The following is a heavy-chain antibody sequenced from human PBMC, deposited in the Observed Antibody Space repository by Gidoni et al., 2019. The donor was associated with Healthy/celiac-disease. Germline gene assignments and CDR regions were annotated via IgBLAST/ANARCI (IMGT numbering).Heavy chain of an antibody. D-gene: IGHD1-26*01. CDR1: GFTFSRYW. V-gene: IGHV3-74*01. CDR3: ARVRAVGATWGLGY. CDR2: INSDGSST. Sequence: EVQLVESGGGLVQPGGSLRLSCAASGFTFSRYWMHWVRQAPGKGRGWVSRINSDGSSTSYADAVKGRFTISRDNDKNTLYLQMNSLRAEDTAVYYCARVRAVGATWGLGYWGQGTLVTVSS. J-gene: IGHJ4*02.